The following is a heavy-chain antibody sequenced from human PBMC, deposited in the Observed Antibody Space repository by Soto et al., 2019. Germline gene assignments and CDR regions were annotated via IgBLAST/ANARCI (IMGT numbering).Heavy chain of an antibody. V-gene: IGHV4-59*01. D-gene: IGHD2-21*02. J-gene: IGHJ4*02. CDR3: ARDGVTAIRYDC. Sequence: SETLSLTCTVSGGSISSYYWSWIRQPPGKGLEWIGYIYYSGSTNYNPSLKSRVTISADTSKNQFSLKLSSVTAADTAVYYCARDGVTAIRYDCWGQGTLVTVPS. CDR1: GGSISSYY. CDR2: IYYSGST.